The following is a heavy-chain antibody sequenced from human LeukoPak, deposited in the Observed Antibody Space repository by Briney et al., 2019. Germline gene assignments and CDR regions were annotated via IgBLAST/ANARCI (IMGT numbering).Heavy chain of an antibody. CDR2: INPNSGGT. CDR1: GYTFTGYY. V-gene: IGHV1-2*02. D-gene: IGHD3-3*01. CDR3: ARDGAERGGYYDFWSGSGFDI. Sequence: ASVKVSCKASGYTFTGYYMHWVRQAPGQGLEWMGWINPNSGGTNYAQKFQGRVTMTRDTSISTAYMELSSLRSEDTAVYYCARDGAERGGYYDFWSGSGFDIWAKGQWSPSLQ. J-gene: IGHJ3*02.